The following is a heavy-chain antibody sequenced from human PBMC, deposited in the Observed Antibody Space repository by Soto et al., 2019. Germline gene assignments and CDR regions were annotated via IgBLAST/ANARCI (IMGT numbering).Heavy chain of an antibody. Sequence: GGSLRLSCAASGFTFSSYAMGWVRQAPGKGLEWVSAISGSGGSTYYADSVKGRFTISRDNSKNTLCLQMNSLRAEDTAVYYCAKGELLQSHFDYWGQGTLVTVSS. D-gene: IGHD4-4*01. CDR3: AKGELLQSHFDY. CDR1: GFTFSSYA. CDR2: ISGSGGST. J-gene: IGHJ4*02. V-gene: IGHV3-23*01.